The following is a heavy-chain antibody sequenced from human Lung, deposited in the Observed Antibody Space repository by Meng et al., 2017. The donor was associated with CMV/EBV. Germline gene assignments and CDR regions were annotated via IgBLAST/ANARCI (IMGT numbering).Heavy chain of an antibody. CDR1: GFSLTTYA. Sequence: LSCEASGFSLTTYAMQWVRQAPGRGLEWVEIVWFDGSKESYVNSVKGRFTVSRDISKNTVYLQMNSLRAEDTAVYYCAKGNGMVDSWGQGTLVTVSS. J-gene: IGHJ4*02. CDR2: VWFDGSKE. D-gene: IGHD1-1*01. CDR3: AKGNGMVDS. V-gene: IGHV3-33*03.